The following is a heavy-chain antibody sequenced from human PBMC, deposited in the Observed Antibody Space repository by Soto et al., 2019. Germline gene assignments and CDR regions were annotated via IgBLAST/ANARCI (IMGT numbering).Heavy chain of an antibody. CDR1: GYTFTSYG. V-gene: IGHV1-18*01. D-gene: IGHD5-18*01. J-gene: IGHJ4*02. CDR3: ARLRFRSLPPLGYKADDY. CDR2: ISAYNGNT. Sequence: ASVKVSCKASGYTFTSYGISWVRQAPGQGLEWMGWISAYNGNTNYAQKLQGRVTMTTDTSTSTAYMELRSLRSDDTAVYYCARLRFRSLPPLGYKADDYWGQGTLVTVSS.